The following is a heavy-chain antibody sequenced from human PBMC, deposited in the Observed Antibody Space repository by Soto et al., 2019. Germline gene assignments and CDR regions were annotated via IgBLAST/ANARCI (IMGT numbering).Heavy chain of an antibody. CDR2: ISSSSSTI. CDR1: GFTFSSYG. CDR3: ARDGCISTSCHTPWYYYYGMDV. Sequence: EVQLVESGGGLVQPGGSLRLSCAASGFTFSSYGMNWVRQAPGKGLEWVSYISSSSSTIYYADSVKGRFTISRDNAKNSLYLQMNSLRDEDTAVYYCARDGCISTSCHTPWYYYYGMDVWGQGTTVTVSS. V-gene: IGHV3-48*02. J-gene: IGHJ6*02. D-gene: IGHD2-2*02.